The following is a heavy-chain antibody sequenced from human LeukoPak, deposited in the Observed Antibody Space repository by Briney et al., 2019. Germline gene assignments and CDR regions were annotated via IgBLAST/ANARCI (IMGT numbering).Heavy chain of an antibody. J-gene: IGHJ5*02. V-gene: IGHV1-2*02. Sequence: ASVKVSCKASGYTFTGYYMHWVRQAPGQGLEWTGWINPNSGGTNYAQKFQGRVTMTRDTSISTAYMELSRLRSDDTAVYYCARDQSGSGWNWFDPWGQGTLVTVSS. CDR3: ARDQSGSGWNWFDP. CDR2: INPNSGGT. D-gene: IGHD6-19*01. CDR1: GYTFTGYY.